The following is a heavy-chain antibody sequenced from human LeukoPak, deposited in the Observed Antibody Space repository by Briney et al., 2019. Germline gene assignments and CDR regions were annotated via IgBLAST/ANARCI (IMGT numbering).Heavy chain of an antibody. CDR2: IYYSGST. Sequence: KPSETLSLTCTVSGGSISSSSYSWGWIRQPPGKGLEWIGSIYYSGSTYYNPSLKSRVTISVDTSKNQFSLKLSSVTAADTAVYYCARHPIRSPFDPWGQGTLVTVSS. J-gene: IGHJ5*02. CDR1: GGSISSSSYS. CDR3: ARHPIRSPFDP. V-gene: IGHV4-39*01. D-gene: IGHD2-2*02.